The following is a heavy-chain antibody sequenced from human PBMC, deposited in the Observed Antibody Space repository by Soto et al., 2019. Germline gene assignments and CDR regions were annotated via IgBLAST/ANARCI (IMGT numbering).Heavy chain of an antibody. CDR2: INPNSGGT. D-gene: IGHD6-13*01. Sequence: QVPLVQSGAEVKKPGASVKVSCKASGYTFTGYYMHWVRQAPGQGLEWMGWINPNSGGTKYAQKFQGWVTMTRDTSISTAYMELSRLRSDDTAVYYCARSAGYSSSLLIYWGQGTLVNVSS. CDR3: ARSAGYSSSLLIY. CDR1: GYTFTGYY. J-gene: IGHJ4*02. V-gene: IGHV1-2*04.